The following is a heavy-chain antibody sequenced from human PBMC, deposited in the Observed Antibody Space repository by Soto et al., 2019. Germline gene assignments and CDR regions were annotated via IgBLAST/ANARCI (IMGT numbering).Heavy chain of an antibody. Sequence: QVQLVESGGGVVQPGRSLRLSCAASGFTFSSYAMHWVRQAPGKGLEWVAVISYDGSNKYYADSVKGRFTISRDNSKNTLYLQMNSLRPEDTAVYDCASAASGWYKDACDIWGQGTMVTVSS. CDR3: ASAASGWYKDACDI. CDR1: GFTFSSYA. V-gene: IGHV3-30-3*01. D-gene: IGHD6-19*01. J-gene: IGHJ3*02. CDR2: ISYDGSNK.